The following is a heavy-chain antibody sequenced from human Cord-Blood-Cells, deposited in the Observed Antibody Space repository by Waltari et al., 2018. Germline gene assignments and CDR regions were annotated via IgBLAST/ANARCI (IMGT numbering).Heavy chain of an antibody. Sequence: QVQLVQSGAEVKKPGSSVKVSCKPSGGTFSSYAISWARPARGQGLEWMGGIIPIFGTANYAQKFQGRVTITADESTSTAYMELSSLRSEDTAVYYCAGPTTVTSDYYYYYMDVWGKGTTVTVSS. CDR3: AGPTTVTSDYYYYYMDV. D-gene: IGHD4-4*01. CDR1: GGTFSSYA. V-gene: IGHV1-69*01. J-gene: IGHJ6*03. CDR2: IIPIFGTA.